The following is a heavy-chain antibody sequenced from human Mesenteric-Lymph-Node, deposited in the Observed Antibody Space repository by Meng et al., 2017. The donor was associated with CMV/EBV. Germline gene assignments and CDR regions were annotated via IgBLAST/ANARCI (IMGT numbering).Heavy chain of an antibody. Sequence: KVSCKASGGSLRTYAISWVRQAPGQGLEWMGVSIPLFDSRNYAQRFQDRVTLSADKSTSTAYLELKNLKFEDTAIYFCAYHAGVGSGRFDPWGQGALVTV. CDR3: AYHAGVGSGRFDP. CDR2: SIPLFDSR. J-gene: IGHJ5*02. V-gene: IGHV1-69*06. D-gene: IGHD3-10*01. CDR1: GGSLRTYA.